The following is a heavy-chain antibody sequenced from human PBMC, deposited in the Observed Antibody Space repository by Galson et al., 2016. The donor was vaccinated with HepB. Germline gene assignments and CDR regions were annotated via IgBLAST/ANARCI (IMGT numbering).Heavy chain of an antibody. J-gene: IGHJ6*01. CDR3: TLLQEHL. CDR1: GGSINRGDYY. CDR2: IYYSGST. V-gene: IGHV4-31*03. Sequence: TLSLTCSVSGGSINRGDYYWSWIRQHPGKGLEWIGYIYYSGSTYYNPSLKSRITISIDTSKNQFSLKLSLHQGPIGLPPGTLLQEHLWG.